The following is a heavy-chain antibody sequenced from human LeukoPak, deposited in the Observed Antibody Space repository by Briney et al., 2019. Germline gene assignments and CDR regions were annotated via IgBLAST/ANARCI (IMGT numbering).Heavy chain of an antibody. CDR2: INPNSGGT. J-gene: IGHJ4*02. V-gene: IGHV1-2*02. CDR3: AGLPRYNWNEPLDY. D-gene: IGHD1-20*01. CDR1: GYTFTDCY. Sequence: ASVKVSCKASGYTFTDCYMHWVRQAPGQGLEWMGWINPNSGGTKYAQKFQGRVTMTRDTSINTAYMKLSRLTYDDTAVYYCAGLPRYNWNEPLDYWGQGTLVTVSS.